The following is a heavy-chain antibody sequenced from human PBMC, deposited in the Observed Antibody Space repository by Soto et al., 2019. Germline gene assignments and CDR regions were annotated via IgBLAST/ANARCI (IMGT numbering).Heavy chain of an antibody. V-gene: IGHV1-8*01. CDR2: MNPNSGNT. CDR1: GYTFTSYD. J-gene: IGHJ6*02. Sequence: ASVKVSCKASGYTFTSYDINGVRQATGQGLEWMGWMNPNSGNTGYAQKFQGRVTMTRNTSISTAYMELSSLRSEDTAVYYCARVHIAAAGTRYYYGMDVWGQGTTVTVSS. CDR3: ARVHIAAAGTRYYYGMDV. D-gene: IGHD6-13*01.